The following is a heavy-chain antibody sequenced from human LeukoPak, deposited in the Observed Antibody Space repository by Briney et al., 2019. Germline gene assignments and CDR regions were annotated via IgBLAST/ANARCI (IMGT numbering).Heavy chain of an antibody. V-gene: IGHV3-48*02. CDR3: ARGARYFDY. D-gene: IGHD1-14*01. J-gene: IGHJ4*02. Sequence: GGALRLSCAAPVVSLSSDSMNWVRQAPREGLEGVSYINSRSSTICYAVTIKRRFTISRDNDKNSLYLKMNSLRDEDTAIYYCARGARYFDYWGQGTLVGVSS. CDR2: INSRSSTI. CDR1: VVSLSSDS.